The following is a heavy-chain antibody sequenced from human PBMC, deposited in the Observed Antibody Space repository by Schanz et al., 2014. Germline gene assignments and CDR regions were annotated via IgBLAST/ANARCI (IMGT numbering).Heavy chain of an antibody. Sequence: EVQLVESGGGLIQPGGSLRLSCAVSGFTVNTNYMSWVRQAPGKGLEWISSMCINSGSTQYADSVKGRFTISRDSAKNSLSLQVNSLRADDTAVYFCARDGGRDGYNLAFDVWGQGTLVTVSS. J-gene: IGHJ3*01. D-gene: IGHD5-12*01. CDR2: MCINSGST. V-gene: IGHV3-53*01. CDR3: ARDGGRDGYNLAFDV. CDR1: GFTVNTNY.